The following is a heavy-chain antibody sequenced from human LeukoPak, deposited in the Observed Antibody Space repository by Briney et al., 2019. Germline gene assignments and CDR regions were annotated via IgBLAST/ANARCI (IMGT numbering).Heavy chain of an antibody. Sequence: SVKVSCKASGGTFSSYAISWVRQAPGQGLEWMGGIIPIFGPANYAQKFQGRVTITADKSTSTAYMELSSLRSEDTAVYYCARVRFGAITMVRGVKENRVNWVDPWGQGTLVTVSS. CDR2: IIPIFGPA. V-gene: IGHV1-69*06. J-gene: IGHJ5*02. CDR1: GGTFSSYA. CDR3: ARVRFGAITMVRGVKENRVNWVDP. D-gene: IGHD3-10*01.